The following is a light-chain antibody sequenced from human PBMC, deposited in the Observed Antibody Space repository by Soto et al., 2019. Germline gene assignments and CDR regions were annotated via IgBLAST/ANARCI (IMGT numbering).Light chain of an antibody. Sequence: EIVLTQSRGTLSLSPGERATLSCRTSQSVSSSYLAWYQQKPGRAPRLLIYGASSRATGIPDRFSGSGSGTDFTLTISRLEPEDFAVYYCQQYGSSPPWTFGQGTRVEIK. CDR2: GAS. CDR3: QQYGSSPPWT. V-gene: IGKV3-20*01. J-gene: IGKJ1*01. CDR1: QSVSSSY.